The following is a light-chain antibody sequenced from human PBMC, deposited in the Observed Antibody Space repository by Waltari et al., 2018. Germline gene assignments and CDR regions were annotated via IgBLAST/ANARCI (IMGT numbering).Light chain of an antibody. V-gene: IGKV3-20*01. J-gene: IGKJ1*01. CDR3: QHYRSLPVT. Sequence: ELVLTQSPGTLSLSPGESATLSCRASESVRRALAWYQQRPGQAPRLLIYDASARATGIPDRFSGSGSGTDFSLTISRLEPEDFAVYYCQHYRSLPVTFGQGTKVEIK. CDR2: DAS. CDR1: ESVRRA.